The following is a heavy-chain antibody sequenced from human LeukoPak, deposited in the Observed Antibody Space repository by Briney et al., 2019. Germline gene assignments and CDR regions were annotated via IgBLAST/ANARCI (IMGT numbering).Heavy chain of an antibody. V-gene: IGHV4-34*01. CDR1: GGSFSDYY. J-gene: IGHJ4*02. Sequence: SETLSLTCAVYGGSFSDYYWSWIRQPPGKGLEWIGEINHSGSTNYNPSLKSRVTISVDTSKNQFSLKLSSVTAADTAVYYCARAFDHYYDSSGYYTDYWGQGTLVTVSS. CDR3: ARAFDHYYDSSGYYTDY. CDR2: INHSGST. D-gene: IGHD3-22*01.